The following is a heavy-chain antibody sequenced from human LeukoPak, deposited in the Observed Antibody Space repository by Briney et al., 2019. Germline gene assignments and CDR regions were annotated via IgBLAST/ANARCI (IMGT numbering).Heavy chain of an antibody. CDR3: ASEERSGGEYGMDV. V-gene: IGHV4-34*01. CDR2: INHSGST. CDR1: GGSFSGYY. Sequence: SETLSLTCAVYGGSFSGYYWSWIRQPPGKGLEWIGEINHSGSTNYSPSLKSRVTISVDTSKNQFSLKLSSVTAVDTAVYYCASEERSGGEYGMDVWGQGTTVTVSS. D-gene: IGHD3-16*01. J-gene: IGHJ6*02.